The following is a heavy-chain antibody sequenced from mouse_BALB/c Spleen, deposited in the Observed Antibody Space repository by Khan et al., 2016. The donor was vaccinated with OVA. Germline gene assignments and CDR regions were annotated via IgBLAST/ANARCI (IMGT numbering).Heavy chain of an antibody. CDR1: GYTFTSYD. CDR3: AREGLRGVAMDY. V-gene: IGHV1S33*01. Sequence: LQQSGPELVKPGALVKISCKASGYTFTSYDINWVQQRPGQGLEWIGWIYPGDGSSKFNEKFKGKATLTDEKSSSTAYLQLSSLTSKNSAVYFGAREGLRGVAMDYWGQGTSVTVSS. D-gene: IGHD2-4*01. J-gene: IGHJ4*01. CDR2: IYPGDGSS.